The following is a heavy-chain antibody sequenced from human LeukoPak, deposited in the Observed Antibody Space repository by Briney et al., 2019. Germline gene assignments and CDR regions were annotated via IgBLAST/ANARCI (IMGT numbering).Heavy chain of an antibody. CDR2: INHSGST. Sequence: SETLSLTCAVYGGSFSGYYWSWIRQPPGKGLEWIGEINHSGSTNCNPSLKSRVTISVDTSKNQFSLKLSSVTAADTAVYYCARRRSGYYYYYMDVWGKGTTVTVSS. J-gene: IGHJ6*03. CDR1: GGSFSGYY. D-gene: IGHD3-3*01. V-gene: IGHV4-34*01. CDR3: ARRRSGYYYYYMDV.